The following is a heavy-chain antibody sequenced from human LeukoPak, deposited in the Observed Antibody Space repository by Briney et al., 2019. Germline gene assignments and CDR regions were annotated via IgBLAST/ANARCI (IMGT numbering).Heavy chain of an antibody. Sequence: PSETLSLTCTVSGGSISSSRYYWGWIRQPPGKGLEWIGSIYYSGSTYYNPSLKSRVTISVDTSKNQFSLKLSSVTAADTAVYYCAREPRSYYYYYMDVWGKGTTVTISS. CDR1: GGSISSSRYY. CDR3: AREPRSYYYYYMDV. J-gene: IGHJ6*03. CDR2: IYYSGST. V-gene: IGHV4-39*07. D-gene: IGHD1-14*01.